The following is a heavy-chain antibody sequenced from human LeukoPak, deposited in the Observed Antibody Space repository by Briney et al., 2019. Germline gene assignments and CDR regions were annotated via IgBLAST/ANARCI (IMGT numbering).Heavy chain of an antibody. D-gene: IGHD1-26*01. CDR1: GFTFSSYA. V-gene: IGHV3-23*01. CDR3: ARDRGSTLFDY. J-gene: IGHJ4*02. CDR2: ISGSGGST. Sequence: GGSLRLSCAASGFTFSSYAMNWVRQAPGKGLEWVSAISGSGGSTYYADSVKGRFTISRDNSKNTLYLQMNSLRAEDTAVYYCARDRGSTLFDYWGQGTLVTVSS.